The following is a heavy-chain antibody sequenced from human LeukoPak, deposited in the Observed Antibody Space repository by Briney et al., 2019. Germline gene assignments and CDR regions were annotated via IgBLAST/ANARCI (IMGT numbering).Heavy chain of an antibody. J-gene: IGHJ5*02. CDR2: IHYSGST. D-gene: IGHD6-13*01. V-gene: IGHV4-59*01. CDR1: GESISGYY. Sequence: PSETLSLTCTVSGESISGYYWSWIRQPPGKGLDWIGNIHYSGSTKYNPSLKSRVTISLDTSKNQFSLKLSSVTAADTAVYFCARLAAAGIQYWFDRCGQGTLGTVSS. CDR3: ARLAAAGIQYWFDR.